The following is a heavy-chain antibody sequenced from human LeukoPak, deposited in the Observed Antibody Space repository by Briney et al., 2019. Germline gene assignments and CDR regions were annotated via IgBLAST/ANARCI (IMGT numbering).Heavy chain of an antibody. CDR3: ARDPLIFYSCSGGSCYHFDY. CDR1: GGSIGSSNW. D-gene: IGHD2-15*01. Sequence: PSETLSLTCAVSGGSIGSSNWWSWVRQPPGKGLEWIGEIYYSGNTNYNPSLKSRVTISIDKSKNQFSLKLSSVTAADTAVYYCARDPLIFYSCSGGSCYHFDYWGQGTLVTVSS. CDR2: IYYSGNT. V-gene: IGHV4-4*02. J-gene: IGHJ4*02.